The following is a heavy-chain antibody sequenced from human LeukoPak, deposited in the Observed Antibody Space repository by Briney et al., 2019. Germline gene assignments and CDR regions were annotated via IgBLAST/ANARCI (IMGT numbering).Heavy chain of an antibody. CDR2: INHSGST. CDR1: GGSISSSSFY. CDR3: ARGFSVPGYSSSWYRIRYYFDY. Sequence: SEILSLACTVSGGSISSSSFYWGWIRQPPGKGLEWIGEINHSGSTNYNPSLKSRVTISVDTSKNQFSLKLSSVTAADTAVYYCARGFSVPGYSSSWYRIRYYFDYWGQGTLVTVSS. V-gene: IGHV4-39*07. J-gene: IGHJ4*02. D-gene: IGHD6-13*01.